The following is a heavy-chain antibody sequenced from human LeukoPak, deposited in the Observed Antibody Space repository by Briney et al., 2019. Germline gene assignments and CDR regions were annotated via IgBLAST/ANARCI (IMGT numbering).Heavy chain of an antibody. CDR2: ISGSGGST. CDR1: GFTVSSNY. J-gene: IGHJ5*02. D-gene: IGHD4-17*01. V-gene: IGHV3-23*01. CDR3: AKPLYGDQVRHNWFDP. Sequence: PGGSLRLSCAASGFTVSSNYMSWVRQAPGKGLEWVSAISGSGGSTYYADSVKGRFTISRDNSKNTLYLQMNSLRAEDTAVYYCAKPLYGDQVRHNWFDPWGQGTLVTVSS.